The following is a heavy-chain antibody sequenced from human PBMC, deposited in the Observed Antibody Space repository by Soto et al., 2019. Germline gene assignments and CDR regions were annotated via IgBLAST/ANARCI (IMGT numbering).Heavy chain of an antibody. Sequence: SETLSLTCTVSGGSISSGGYYWSWIRQHPGKGLEWIGYIYYSGSTYYNPSLKSRVTISVDTSKNQFSLKLSSVTAADTAVYYCARGPLLWGGYLAYYYYGRDVWGQGTTVTVPS. V-gene: IGHV4-31*03. CDR3: ARGPLLWGGYLAYYYYGRDV. CDR2: IYYSGST. J-gene: IGHJ6*02. D-gene: IGHD3-3*01. CDR1: GGSISSGGYY.